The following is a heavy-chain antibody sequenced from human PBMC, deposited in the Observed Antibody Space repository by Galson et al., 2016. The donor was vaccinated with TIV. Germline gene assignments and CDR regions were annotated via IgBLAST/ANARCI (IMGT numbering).Heavy chain of an antibody. J-gene: IGHJ4*02. D-gene: IGHD3-22*01. Sequence: SLRLSCAASGITFSSYAMSWVRQAPGKGLEWVSAISGGGGSTYYADSVKGRFTISRDNSKSTQNLQLDSLRVEDTAVYYCAKMDSSGLSYARRFDYWGQGTLVTASS. CDR1: GITFSSYA. CDR3: AKMDSSGLSYARRFDY. V-gene: IGHV3-23*01. CDR2: ISGGGGST.